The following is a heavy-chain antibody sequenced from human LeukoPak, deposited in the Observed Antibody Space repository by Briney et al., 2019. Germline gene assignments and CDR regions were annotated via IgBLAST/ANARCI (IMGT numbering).Heavy chain of an antibody. J-gene: IGHJ3*02. CDR3: ARHLGTVGATSAFDI. Sequence: GESLKISCKGSGYSLTSYWIGWVRQMPGKGLEWMGIIYPGDSDTRYSPSFQGQVTISADKSISTAYLQWSSLKASDTAMYYCARHLGTVGATSAFDIWGQGTMVTVSS. D-gene: IGHD1-26*01. CDR1: GYSLTSYW. CDR2: IYPGDSDT. V-gene: IGHV5-51*01.